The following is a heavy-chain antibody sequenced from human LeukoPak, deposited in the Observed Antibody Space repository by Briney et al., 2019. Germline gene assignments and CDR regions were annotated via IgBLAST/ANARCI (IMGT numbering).Heavy chain of an antibody. CDR3: ARDSSGTNFDY. CDR2: IYSGGST. D-gene: IGHD3-22*01. Sequence: GGSLRLSCAASGFTVSSNYMSWVRQAPGKGLEWVSVIYSGGSTYHADSVKGRFTISRDNSKNTLYLQMNSLRAEDTAVYYCARDSSGTNFDYWGQGTLVTVSS. V-gene: IGHV3-66*02. CDR1: GFTVSSNY. J-gene: IGHJ4*02.